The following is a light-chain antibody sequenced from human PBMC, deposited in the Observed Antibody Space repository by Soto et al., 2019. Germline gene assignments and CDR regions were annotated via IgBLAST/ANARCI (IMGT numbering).Light chain of an antibody. CDR2: TAG. CDR1: SSNIGSNT. Sequence: QSVLTQPLSASASPGQRVIISCYGGSSNIGSNTVAWSQHLPGTAPPRLIFTAGQRPSGVPGRFSGSKSGTSASLAISGLQSEDEGDYYCSAWDNSLNGYVFGPGAKLTVL. J-gene: IGLJ1*01. CDR3: SAWDNSLNGYV. V-gene: IGLV1-44*01.